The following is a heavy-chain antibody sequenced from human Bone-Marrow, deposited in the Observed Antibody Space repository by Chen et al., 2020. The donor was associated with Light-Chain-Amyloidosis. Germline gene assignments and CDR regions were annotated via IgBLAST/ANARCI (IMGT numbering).Heavy chain of an antibody. Sequence: EVQFLESGGGLVQPGGSLRLSCAASGLTFSSYAMSWVRQGPGKGLEWVSGISSSGFNTYYSDSVKGRFTISRDNSKNTLYLQMNSLGAEDTAIYYCAIGYYEGSDYLFDYWGQGTLVTVSP. J-gene: IGHJ4*02. D-gene: IGHD3-3*01. CDR1: GLTFSSYA. V-gene: IGHV3-23*01. CDR3: AIGYYEGSDYLFDY. CDR2: ISSSGFNT.